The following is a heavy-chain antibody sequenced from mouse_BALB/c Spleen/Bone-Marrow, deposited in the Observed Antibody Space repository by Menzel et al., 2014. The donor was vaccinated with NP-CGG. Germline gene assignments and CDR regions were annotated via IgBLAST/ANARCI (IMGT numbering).Heavy chain of an antibody. CDR1: GCSFTSYW. D-gene: IGHD2-14*01. Sequence: VQLQQSGTVLARPGASVKMSCKASGCSFTSYWMHWVKQRPGQGLEWIGAIYPGNSDTSYNQKFKGKAKLTAVTSASTAYMELSSLTNEDSAVYYCTPSVRRPLYAMDYWGQGTSVTVSS. V-gene: IGHV1-5*01. J-gene: IGHJ4*01. CDR2: IYPGNSDT. CDR3: TPSVRRPLYAMDY.